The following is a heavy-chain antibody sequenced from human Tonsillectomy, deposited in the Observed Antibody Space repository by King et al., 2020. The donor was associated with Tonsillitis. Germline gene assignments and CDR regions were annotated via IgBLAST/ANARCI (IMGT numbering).Heavy chain of an antibody. J-gene: IGHJ6*02. D-gene: IGHD2-21*02. V-gene: IGHV3-21*01. Sequence: EQQLVQSGGDLVKPGGSLRLSCAASGFTFSSYNMNWVRQAPGKGLEWVSSISASSSYIYYADSVKGRFTISRDNAKKSLYLQMISLRPEDTAVYYCARNGGDIASDLWNYGMDVWGQGTTVTVSS. CDR3: ARNGGDIASDLWNYGMDV. CDR2: ISASSSYI. CDR1: GFTFSSYN.